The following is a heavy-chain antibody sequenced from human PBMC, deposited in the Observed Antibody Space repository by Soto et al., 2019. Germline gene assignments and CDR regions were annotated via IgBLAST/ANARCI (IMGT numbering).Heavy chain of an antibody. CDR3: ARGLNYGFFGS. D-gene: IGHD4-17*01. CDR2: ITGSGDST. J-gene: IGHJ4*02. V-gene: IGHV3-23*01. Sequence: EVQLLESGGGLVQPGGSLRLSCAASGFTFSNFAMSWVRQAPGKSLDWVSAITGSGDSTYYADSVKGLFTISRDNSKNPLYLQMNSLRAEDTAVYYCARGLNYGFFGSWGQGTLVTVSS. CDR1: GFTFSNFA.